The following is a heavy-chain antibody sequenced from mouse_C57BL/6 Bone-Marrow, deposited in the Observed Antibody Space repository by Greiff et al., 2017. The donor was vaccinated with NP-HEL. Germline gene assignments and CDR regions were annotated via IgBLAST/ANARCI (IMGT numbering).Heavy chain of an antibody. Sequence: QVQLKQPGAELVMPGASVKLSCKASGYTFTSYWMHWVKQRPGQGLEWIGEIDPSDSYTNYNQKFKGKSTLTVDKSSSTAYMQLSSLTSEDSAVYYCASPYDDDGYFDVWGKGTTVTVSS. V-gene: IGHV1-69*01. CDR2: IDPSDSYT. CDR3: ASPYDDDGYFDV. CDR1: GYTFTSYW. J-gene: IGHJ1*03. D-gene: IGHD2-4*01.